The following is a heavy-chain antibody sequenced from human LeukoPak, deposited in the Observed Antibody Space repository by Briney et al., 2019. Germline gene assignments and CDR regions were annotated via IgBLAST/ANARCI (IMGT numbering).Heavy chain of an antibody. V-gene: IGHV4-59*08. D-gene: IGHD6-13*01. CDR2: IYNSGST. Sequence: SETLSLTCTVSGGSISYYYWTWIRQSPGKGLEWIGYIYNSGSTTYNPSLKSRVTISVDTSKNQFSLKLTSVTAADTAVYYCARPYSTSWSGNFYYMDVWGKGTSVTVSS. J-gene: IGHJ6*03. CDR3: ARPYSTSWSGNFYYMDV. CDR1: GGSISYYY.